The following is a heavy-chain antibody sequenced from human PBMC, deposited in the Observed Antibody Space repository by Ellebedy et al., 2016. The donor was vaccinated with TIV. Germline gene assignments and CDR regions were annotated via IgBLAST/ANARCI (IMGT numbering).Heavy chain of an antibody. CDR1: GYTFTGYY. J-gene: IGHJ3*02. V-gene: IGHV1-2*04. CDR2: INPNSGGT. CDR3: ARDEEGGHNVVVTPQDAFDI. D-gene: IGHD2-21*02. Sequence: AASVQVSCKASGYTFTGYYMHWVRQAPGQGLEWMGWINPNSGGTNYAQKFQGWVTMTRDTSISTAYMELSRLRSNDTAVYYCARDEEGGHNVVVTPQDAFDIWGQGTMVTVSS.